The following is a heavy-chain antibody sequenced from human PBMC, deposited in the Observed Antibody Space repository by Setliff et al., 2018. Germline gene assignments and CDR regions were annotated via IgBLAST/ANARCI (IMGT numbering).Heavy chain of an antibody. V-gene: IGHV3-48*03. CDR2: ISSSGSTI. CDR1: GFTFSSYE. J-gene: IGHJ4*02. Sequence: PGGSLRLSCAASGFTFSSYEMNWVRQAPGKGLEWVSYISSSGSTIYYADSVKDRFTISRDNAKNSLYLQMNSLRAEDTAVYYCARTCSGSGCYAGLESWGQGTPVTVSS. CDR3: ARTCSGSGCYAGLES. D-gene: IGHD2-15*01.